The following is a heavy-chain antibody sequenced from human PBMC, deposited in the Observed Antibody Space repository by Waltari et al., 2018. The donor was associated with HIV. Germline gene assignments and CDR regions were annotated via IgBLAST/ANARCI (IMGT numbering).Heavy chain of an antibody. J-gene: IGHJ4*02. CDR1: GYSFTAYY. D-gene: IGHD2-15*01. V-gene: IGHV1-2*06. Sequence: QVQLVQSGAELKKPGASVEFSCRASGYSFTAYYVHWVRQAPGQGLQWMGRINPISCSTNIPLTFQGRITMTRDTSSGAVFMELRGLKFNDTALYYCARGESVSVSKIPPGYRFDFWGQGTLITVSS. CDR2: INPISCST. CDR3: ARGESVSVSKIPPGYRFDF.